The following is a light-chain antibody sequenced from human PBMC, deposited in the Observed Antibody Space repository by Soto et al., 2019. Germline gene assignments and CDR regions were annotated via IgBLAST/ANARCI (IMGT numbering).Light chain of an antibody. CDR1: SSNIRGNI. CDR3: AAWDDSLNGWV. V-gene: IGLV1-44*01. CDR2: SNN. J-gene: IGLJ3*02. Sequence: QLVLTQPPSASGTPGQRVTISCSGSSSNIRGNIVNWYQHLPGTAPKLLIYSNNQRPSGVPDRFSGSKSGTSASLAIRGLQSEDEADYYCAAWDDSLNGWVFGGGTKVTVL.